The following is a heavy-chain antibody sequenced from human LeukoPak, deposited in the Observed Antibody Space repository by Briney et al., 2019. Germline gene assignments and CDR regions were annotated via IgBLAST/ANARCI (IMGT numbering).Heavy chain of an antibody. Sequence: ASVKVSCKASGFTFTSHDYNWVRQATGQGLEWMGWMNPNSGNTGYAQKFQGRVTMTRDTSITTVYMELSSLTSEDTAVYYCAKKGKQQLGYYFDYWGQGTLVTVSS. CDR3: AKKGKQQLGYYFDY. CDR2: MNPNSGNT. D-gene: IGHD6-13*01. CDR1: GFTFTSHD. J-gene: IGHJ4*02. V-gene: IGHV1-8*01.